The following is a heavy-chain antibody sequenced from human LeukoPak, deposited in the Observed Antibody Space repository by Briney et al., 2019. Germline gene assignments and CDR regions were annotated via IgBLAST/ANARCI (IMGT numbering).Heavy chain of an antibody. CDR2: MYYSGST. V-gene: IGHV4-39*07. Sequence: SETLSLTCTVSGGSISSYYWGWIRQPPGKGLEWIGSMYYSGSTYYNPSLKSRVTISVDTSKNQFSLKLSSVTAADTAVYYCVRYDSSGYYYDASAFDIWGQGTMVTVSS. CDR1: GGSISSYY. CDR3: VRYDSSGYYYDASAFDI. D-gene: IGHD3-22*01. J-gene: IGHJ3*02.